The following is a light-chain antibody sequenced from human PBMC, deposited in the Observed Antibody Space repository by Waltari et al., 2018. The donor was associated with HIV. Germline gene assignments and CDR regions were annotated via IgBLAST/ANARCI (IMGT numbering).Light chain of an antibody. V-gene: IGLV4-69*01. Sequence: QLVLTQSPSASASLGASVKLTCTLSSGHSSYAIAWHQQQPEKGPRYLMKLKSDGSHSKGDGIPDRFSGSSSGAERSLTISSLQSEDEADYYCQTWGTGVFGGGTKLTVL. CDR2: LKSDGSH. CDR1: SGHSSYA. J-gene: IGLJ3*02. CDR3: QTWGTGV.